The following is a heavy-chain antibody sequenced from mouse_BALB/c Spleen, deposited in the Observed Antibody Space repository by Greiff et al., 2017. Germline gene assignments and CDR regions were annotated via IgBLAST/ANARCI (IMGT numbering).Heavy chain of an antibody. D-gene: IGHD2-1*01. CDR1: GYTFTSYW. J-gene: IGHJ3*01. CDR2: INPSTGYT. V-gene: IGHV1-7*01. Sequence: QVQLKESGAELAKPGASVKMSCKASGYTFTSYWMHWVKQRPGQGLEWIGYINPSTGYTEYNQKFKDKATLTADKSSSTAYMQLSSLTSEDSAVYYCARSWGNAYWGQGTLVTVSA. CDR3: ARSWGNAY.